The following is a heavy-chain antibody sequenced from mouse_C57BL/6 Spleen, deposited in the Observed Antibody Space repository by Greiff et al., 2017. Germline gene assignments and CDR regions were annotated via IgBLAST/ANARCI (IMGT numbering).Heavy chain of an antibody. CDR1: GYTFTSYD. CDR2: IYPRDGST. J-gene: IGHJ1*03. V-gene: IGHV1-85*01. CDR3: ARYPLRGTVANWYFDV. D-gene: IGHD1-1*01. Sequence: VQLQQSGPELVKPGASVKLSCKASGYTFTSYDINWVKQRPGQGLEWIGWIYPRDGSTKYNEKFKGKATLTVDTSSSTAYMELHSLTSEDSAVYFCARYPLRGTVANWYFDVWGTGTTVTVSS.